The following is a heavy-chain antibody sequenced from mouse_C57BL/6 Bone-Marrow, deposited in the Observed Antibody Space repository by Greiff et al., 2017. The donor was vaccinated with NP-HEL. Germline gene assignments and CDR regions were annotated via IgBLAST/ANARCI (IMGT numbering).Heavy chain of an antibody. CDR1: GYTFTSYG. CDR3: ARVRIYYDYDD. V-gene: IGHV1-81*01. CDR2: IYPRSGNT. D-gene: IGHD2-4*01. Sequence: QVHVKQSGAELARPGASVKLSCKASGYTFTSYGISWVKQRTGQGLEWIGEIYPRSGNTYYNEKFKGKATLTADKSSSTAYMELRSLTSEDSAVYFCARVRIYYDYDDWGQGTLVTVSA. J-gene: IGHJ3*01.